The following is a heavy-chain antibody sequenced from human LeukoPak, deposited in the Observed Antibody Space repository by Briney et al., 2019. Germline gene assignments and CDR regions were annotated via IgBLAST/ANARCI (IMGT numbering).Heavy chain of an antibody. V-gene: IGHV3-7*04. CDR1: GFTFSAYW. CDR3: ARATSRTGDLDY. CDR2: IKEDGSAK. J-gene: IGHJ4*02. D-gene: IGHD7-27*01. Sequence: GGSLRLSCAASGFTFSAYWMSWVRRAPGKGLEWVANIKEDGSAKYYVDSVKGRFTISRDNAKNSLYLQMNSLRAEDTAVYYCARATSRTGDLDYWGQGTLVTVSS.